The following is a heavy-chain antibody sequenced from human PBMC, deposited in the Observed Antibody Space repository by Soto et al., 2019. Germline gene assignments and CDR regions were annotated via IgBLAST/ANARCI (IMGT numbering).Heavy chain of an antibody. J-gene: IGHJ4*02. V-gene: IGHV1-69*04. CDR2: IIPILGIA. CDR1: GGTFSSYT. D-gene: IGHD2-2*01. Sequence: ASVKVSCKASGGTFSSYTISWVRQAPGQGLEWMGRIIPILGIANYAQKFQGRVTITADKSTSTAYMELSSLRSEDTAVYYCARDHAEDIVVVPAASWGQGTLVTVSS. CDR3: ARDHAEDIVVVPAAS.